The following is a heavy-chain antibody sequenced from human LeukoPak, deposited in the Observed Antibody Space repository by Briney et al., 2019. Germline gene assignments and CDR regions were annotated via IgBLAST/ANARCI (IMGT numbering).Heavy chain of an antibody. CDR3: ARDARGGNSYYFDY. V-gene: IGHV4-38-2*02. CDR1: GYSINNGYY. J-gene: IGHJ4*02. Sequence: TSSETLSLTCTVSGYSINNGYYWGWFRQPPGKGLEWIGSIYHVGTTSYNPSLKSRVTISVDTSKNHFFLKLNSVTAADTAVYYCARDARGGNSYYFDYWGQGTLVTVSS. D-gene: IGHD4-23*01. CDR2: IYHVGTT.